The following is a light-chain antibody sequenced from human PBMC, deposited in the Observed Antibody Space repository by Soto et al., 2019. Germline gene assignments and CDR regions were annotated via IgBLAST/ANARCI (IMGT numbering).Light chain of an antibody. V-gene: IGKV3-15*01. CDR3: QHYKTWPLA. CDR1: QGVATT. J-gene: IGKJ4*01. Sequence: EIVMTQSPASLSVSPGESVTLSCSASQGVATTLAWYRQQPGQAPRLLIYNAYIRASGVPARFSGSGSGTEFTLTISSLQSEDFAVYYCQHYKTWPLAFGGGTKVEIK. CDR2: NAY.